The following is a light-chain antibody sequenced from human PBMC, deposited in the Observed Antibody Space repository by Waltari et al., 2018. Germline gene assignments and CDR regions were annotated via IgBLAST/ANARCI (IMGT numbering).Light chain of an antibody. CDR2: DVT. V-gene: IGLV2-14*03. Sequence: QSALTPPASVSGSPGQSITISCTGPSNDVGAYNYVYWYQQHPGKPPKLIIYDVTARPSGVSYRFTGSKSGDTASLTISGLQAEDEADYYCSSYTTTTTVIFGGGTKLTVL. CDR3: SSYTTTTTVI. CDR1: SNDVGAYNY. J-gene: IGLJ2*01.